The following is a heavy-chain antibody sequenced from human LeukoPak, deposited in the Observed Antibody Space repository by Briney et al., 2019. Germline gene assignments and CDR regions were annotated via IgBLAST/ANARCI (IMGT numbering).Heavy chain of an antibody. CDR1: GGSISSRHPY. J-gene: IGHJ4*02. CDR3: ARFDSGGYYTLDY. CDR2: IFYSGRT. Sequence: SETLSLTCSVSGGSISSRHPYWGWIRQPPGRGLEWIGSIFYSGRTFYKASFKSRVTIAVDTSKNQFSLKLSSVTAADTAVYYCARFDSGGYYTLDYWGQGTLVTVSS. D-gene: IGHD3-22*01. V-gene: IGHV4-39*01.